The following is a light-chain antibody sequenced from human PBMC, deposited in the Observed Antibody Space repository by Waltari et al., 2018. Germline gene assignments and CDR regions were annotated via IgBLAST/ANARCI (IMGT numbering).Light chain of an antibody. J-gene: IGLJ2*01. V-gene: IGLV3-1*01. CDR1: TLEKNY. CDR2: QDN. Sequence: SYELTQPRPLSVSPGQTSTLTCSGATLEKNYASWYHQRPGQSPVLVIYQDNNRPSVIPERFSGSGSGTTATLTISGTQVGDEADYYCQTYDGTTILFGGGTKLTVL. CDR3: QTYDGTTIL.